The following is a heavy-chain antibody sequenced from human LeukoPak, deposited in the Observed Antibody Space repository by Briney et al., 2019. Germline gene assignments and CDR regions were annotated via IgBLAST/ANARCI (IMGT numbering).Heavy chain of an antibody. CDR1: GGSIGSSSYF. Sequence: PSETLSLTCTVSGGSIGSSSYFWGWIRQPPGKGLEWVGSISYSGSTHYNASLKSRVTISVDTSKNHFSLKLSSVTAADTAVYYCARLDAAGYLDYWGQGTLVTVSS. CDR2: ISYSGST. CDR3: ARLDAAGYLDY. V-gene: IGHV4-39*02. D-gene: IGHD6-13*01. J-gene: IGHJ4*02.